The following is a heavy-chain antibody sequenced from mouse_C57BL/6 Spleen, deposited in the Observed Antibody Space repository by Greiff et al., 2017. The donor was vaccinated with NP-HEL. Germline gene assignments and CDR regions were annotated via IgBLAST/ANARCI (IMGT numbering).Heavy chain of an antibody. CDR1: GYTFTSYW. Sequence: VQLQQSGTELVKPGASVKLSCKASGYTFTSYWMHWVKQRPGQGLEWIGNINPSNGGTNYNEKFKSKATLTVDKSSSTAYMQLSSLTSEDSAVYYCAREGNGYYSWFAYWGQGTLVTVSA. CDR3: AREGNGYYSWFAY. D-gene: IGHD2-3*01. CDR2: INPSNGGT. V-gene: IGHV1-53*01. J-gene: IGHJ3*01.